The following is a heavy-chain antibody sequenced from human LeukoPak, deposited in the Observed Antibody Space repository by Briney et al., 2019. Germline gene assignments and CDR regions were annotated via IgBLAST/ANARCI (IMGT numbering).Heavy chain of an antibody. D-gene: IGHD7-27*01. CDR2: INHSGST. J-gene: IGHJ2*01. CDR3: ARKLGIDWYFDL. Sequence: SETLSLTCTVSGGSISSYYWSWIRQPPGKGLEWIGEINHSGSTNYNPSLKSRVTISVDTSKNQFSLKLSSVTAADTAVYYCARKLGIDWYFDLWGRGTLVTVSS. V-gene: IGHV4-34*01. CDR1: GGSISSYY.